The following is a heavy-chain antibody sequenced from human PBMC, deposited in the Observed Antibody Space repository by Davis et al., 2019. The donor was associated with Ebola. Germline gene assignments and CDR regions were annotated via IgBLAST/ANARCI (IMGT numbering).Heavy chain of an antibody. V-gene: IGHV3-23*01. Sequence: GESLKISCTDSVITFSSYAMTWVRQAPGKGLEWVSAISGSGGSTYYADSVQGRFTISRNNRKNTLYLQMNSLRAEDTAVYYCAREAYYYHGMDVWGQGTTVTV. J-gene: IGHJ6*02. CDR1: VITFSSYA. CDR3: AREAYYYHGMDV. CDR2: ISGSGGST.